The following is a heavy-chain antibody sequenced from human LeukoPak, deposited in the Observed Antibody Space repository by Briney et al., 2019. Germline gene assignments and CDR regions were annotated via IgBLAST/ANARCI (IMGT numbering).Heavy chain of an antibody. CDR1: VFTFNNYA. CDR3: AKGQGYNYGASIDY. CDR2: INGGSGNS. V-gene: IGHV3-23*01. J-gene: IGHJ4*02. D-gene: IGHD5-18*01. Sequence: GGSVRLSCAASVFTFNNYAMTWVRQAPGKGLEGVSVINGGSGNSYYADSVKGRFTVSRDNSKNTLYLQMNSLRNEDTAVYYCAKGQGYNYGASIDYWGQGTLVTVSS.